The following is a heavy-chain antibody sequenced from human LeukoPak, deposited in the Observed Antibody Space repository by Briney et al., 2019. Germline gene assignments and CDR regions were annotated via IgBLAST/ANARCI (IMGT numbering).Heavy chain of an antibody. Sequence: SETLSLTCTVSGGSISSYYWSWIRQPAGKGLEWIGRIYTSGSTNYNPSPKSRVTMSVETSKNQFSLKLSSVTAADTAVYYCARGGGATVTKTEFDYWGQGTLVTVSS. CDR2: IYTSGST. CDR1: GGSISSYY. J-gene: IGHJ4*02. V-gene: IGHV4-4*07. CDR3: ARGGGATVTKTEFDY. D-gene: IGHD4-17*01.